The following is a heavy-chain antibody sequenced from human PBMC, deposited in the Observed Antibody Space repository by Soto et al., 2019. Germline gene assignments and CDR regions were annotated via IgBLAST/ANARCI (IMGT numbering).Heavy chain of an antibody. CDR1: GGSISSGGYS. J-gene: IGHJ5*02. CDR3: ARVDGGWFDP. Sequence: LQLQESGSGLVKPSQTLSLTCAVSGGSISSGGYSWSWIRQPPGKGLEWIGYIYHSGSTYHNPSLKSRVTISVDRSKNQFSLKLSSVTAADTAVYYCARVDGGWFDPWGQGTLVTVSS. V-gene: IGHV4-30-2*01. D-gene: IGHD3-10*01. CDR2: IYHSGST.